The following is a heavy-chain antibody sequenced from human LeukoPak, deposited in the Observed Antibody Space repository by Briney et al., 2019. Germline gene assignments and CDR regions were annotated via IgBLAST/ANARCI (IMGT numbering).Heavy chain of an antibody. J-gene: IGHJ4*02. CDR1: GGSISSSSYY. CDR3: ARSYNWNYNLFDY. CDR2: IYYSGST. V-gene: IGHV4-39*07. D-gene: IGHD1-7*01. Sequence: PSETLSLTCTVSGGSISSSSYYWGWIRQPPGKGLEWIGSIYYSGSTYYNPSLKSRVTISVDTSKNQFSLKLSSVTAADTAVYYCARSYNWNYNLFDYWGQGTLVTVSS.